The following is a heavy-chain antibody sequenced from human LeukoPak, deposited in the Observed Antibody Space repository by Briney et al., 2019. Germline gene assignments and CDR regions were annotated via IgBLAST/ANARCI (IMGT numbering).Heavy chain of an antibody. V-gene: IGHV4-34*01. CDR1: GGSFSGYY. CDR2: INHGGST. D-gene: IGHD4-17*01. J-gene: IGHJ6*03. Sequence: SETLSLTCAVYGGSFSGYYWSWIRQPPGKGLEWIGEINHGGSTNYNPSLKSRVTISVDTSKNQFSLKLSSVTAADTAVYYCARGFRDYRNYYYYYMDVWGKGTTVTVSS. CDR3: ARGFRDYRNYYYYYMDV.